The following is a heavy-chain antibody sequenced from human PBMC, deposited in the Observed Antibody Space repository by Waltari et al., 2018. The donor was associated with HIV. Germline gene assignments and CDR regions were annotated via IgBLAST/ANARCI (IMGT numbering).Heavy chain of an antibody. CDR1: GFTFRSYE. Sequence: EVQLVESGGGLVQPGGSLRLSCAASGFTFRSYEMNWVRQAPGKGLEWVSYISSSGASIFYADSVKGRFAISRDNAKNSLYLQMNSLRAEDTAVYYCARGPNWEIDYWGPGALVTVSS. D-gene: IGHD7-27*01. CDR3: ARGPNWEIDY. V-gene: IGHV3-48*03. CDR2: ISSSGASI. J-gene: IGHJ4*02.